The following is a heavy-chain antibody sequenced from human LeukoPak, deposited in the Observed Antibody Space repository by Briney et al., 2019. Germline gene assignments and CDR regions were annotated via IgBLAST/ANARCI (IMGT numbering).Heavy chain of an antibody. CDR2: ISAYNGNT. V-gene: IGHV1-18*01. Sequence: ASVKVSCKASGYTFTSYGISRVRQAPGQGLEWMGWISAYNGNTNYAQKLQGRVTMTTDTSTSTAYMELRSLRSDDTAVYYCARGNVLRYFDWLPHFDYWGQGTLVTVSS. CDR3: ARGNVLRYFDWLPHFDY. J-gene: IGHJ4*02. CDR1: GYTFTSYG. D-gene: IGHD3-9*01.